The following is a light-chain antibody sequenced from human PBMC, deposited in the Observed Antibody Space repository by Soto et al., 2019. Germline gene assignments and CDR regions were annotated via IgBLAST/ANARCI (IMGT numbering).Light chain of an antibody. V-gene: IGLV1-44*01. Sequence: QSVLTQPPSASGTPGQRVTISCSGSNSNIGRHTVNWYQQLPGTAPKLLIYTDNQRPSGVPERFSDSKSGTSASLAISGLQSEDEAEYYCAAWDDSLQAWVFGGGTKVTVL. J-gene: IGLJ3*02. CDR2: TDN. CDR1: NSNIGRHT. CDR3: AAWDDSLQAWV.